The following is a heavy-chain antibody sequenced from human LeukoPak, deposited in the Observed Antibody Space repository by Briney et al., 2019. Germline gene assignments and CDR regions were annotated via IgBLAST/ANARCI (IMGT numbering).Heavy chain of an antibody. Sequence: ASVKVSCKASGYTFTSYDFTWVRQATGQRPEWMGWMSPNSGDTGYAQKFQDRVTMTRNTSISTAYMELSSLRSDDTAVYYCARGPPNWGYDYWGPGTLVTVSS. CDR3: ARGPPNWGYDY. D-gene: IGHD7-27*01. CDR1: GYTFTSYD. CDR2: MSPNSGDT. V-gene: IGHV1-8*01. J-gene: IGHJ4*02.